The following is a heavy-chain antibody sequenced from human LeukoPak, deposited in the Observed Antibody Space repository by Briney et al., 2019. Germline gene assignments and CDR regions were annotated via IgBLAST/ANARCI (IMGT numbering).Heavy chain of an antibody. J-gene: IGHJ4*02. Sequence: PSETLSLTCAVYGGSFSGYYWSWIRQPPGKGLEWIGEINHSGSTNYNPSLKSRVTISVDTSKNQFSLKLSSVTAADTAVYYCARETHYYDFWSGYYKRGGYFDYWGQGTLVTVSS. V-gene: IGHV4-34*01. CDR2: INHSGST. D-gene: IGHD3-3*01. CDR1: GGSFSGYY. CDR3: ARETHYYDFWSGYYKRGGYFDY.